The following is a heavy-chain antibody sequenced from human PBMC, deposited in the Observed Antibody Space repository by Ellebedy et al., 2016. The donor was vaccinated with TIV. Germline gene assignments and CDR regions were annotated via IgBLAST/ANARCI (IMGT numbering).Heavy chain of an antibody. Sequence: SQTLSLTCAISGDSVSGTSIAWNWIRQSPSRGLAWLGRTYYRSKWYNEYGTSVRGRITFNSDTSKNQVSLQLNSVTPEDTAVYYCAREALNTYGFWGQGTLVTVSS. CDR1: GDSVSGTSIA. CDR3: AREALNTYGF. V-gene: IGHV6-1*01. CDR2: TYYRSKWYN. D-gene: IGHD5-24*01. J-gene: IGHJ4*02.